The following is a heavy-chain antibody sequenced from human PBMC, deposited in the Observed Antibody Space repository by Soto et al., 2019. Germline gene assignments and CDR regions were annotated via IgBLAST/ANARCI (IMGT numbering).Heavy chain of an antibody. Sequence: GGSLRLSCAASGFRFRSYAMSWVRQAPGKGPEWVSAIIGNGETTYYADPVKGRFTISSDNSKSTLYLQMNSLRADDTAIYYCAKDPVGGPSPVSSDFWGQGTLVTVSS. CDR3: AKDPVGGPSPVSSDF. D-gene: IGHD3-16*01. CDR2: IIGNGETT. CDR1: GFRFRSYA. V-gene: IGHV3-23*01. J-gene: IGHJ4*02.